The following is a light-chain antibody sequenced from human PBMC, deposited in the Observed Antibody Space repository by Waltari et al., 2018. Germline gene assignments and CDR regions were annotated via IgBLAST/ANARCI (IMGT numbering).Light chain of an antibody. CDR3: ALYMGSGIWV. J-gene: IGLJ3*02. CDR2: KAN. V-gene: IGLV8-61*01. CDR1: SGSPSTPSY. Sequence: QTVVTQEPSLSVSPGGTVTLTCALSSGSPSTPSYAPWYQQTPGQAPRTLVYKANARSSGVPDRFSGSILGNTAALTITGAQADDESDYYCALYMGSGIWVFGGGTRLTVL.